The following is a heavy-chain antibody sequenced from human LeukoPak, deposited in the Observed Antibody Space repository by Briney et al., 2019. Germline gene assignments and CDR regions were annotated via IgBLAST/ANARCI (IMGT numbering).Heavy chain of an antibody. V-gene: IGHV3-21*04. Sequence: GGSLRLSCAASGFTFSSYSMNWVRQAQGKGLEWVSSISSSSSYIYYDDSVKGRFTIIRDNSKNTLYLQMNSLRAEGTAVYYCARVPGVTTVTRVRDYWGQGTLVTVSS. CDR1: GFTFSSYS. CDR3: ARVPGVTTVTRVRDY. D-gene: IGHD4-17*01. CDR2: ISSSSSYI. J-gene: IGHJ4*02.